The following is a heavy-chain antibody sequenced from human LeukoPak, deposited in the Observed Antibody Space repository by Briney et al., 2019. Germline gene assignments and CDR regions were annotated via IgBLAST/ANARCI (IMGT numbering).Heavy chain of an antibody. J-gene: IGHJ4*02. Sequence: SETLSLTCTVSGGSISSYYWSWIRQPPGKGLEWIGYIYYSGSTNYNPSLKSRVTISVDTSKNQFSLKLSSVTAADTAVYYCARDVSGYDLLDYWGQGTLVTVSS. CDR2: IYYSGST. CDR1: GGSISSYY. CDR3: ARDVSGYDLLDY. D-gene: IGHD5-12*01. V-gene: IGHV4-59*01.